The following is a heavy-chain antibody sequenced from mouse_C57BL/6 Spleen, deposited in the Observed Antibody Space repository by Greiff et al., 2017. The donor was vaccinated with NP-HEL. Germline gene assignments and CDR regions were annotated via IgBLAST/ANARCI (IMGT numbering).Heavy chain of an antibody. CDR3: AREDYYGSSYDWYFDV. CDR2: IYPGDGDT. J-gene: IGHJ1*03. V-gene: IGHV1-82*01. Sequence: VQLQQSGPELVKPGASVKISCKASGYAFSSSWMNWVKQRPGKGLGWIGRIYPGDGDTNYNGKFKGKATLTADKSSSTAYMQRSSLTSEDSAVYFCAREDYYGSSYDWYFDVWGTGTTVTVSS. D-gene: IGHD1-1*01. CDR1: GYAFSSSW.